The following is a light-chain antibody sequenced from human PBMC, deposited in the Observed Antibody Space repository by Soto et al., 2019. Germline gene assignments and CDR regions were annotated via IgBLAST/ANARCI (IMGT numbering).Light chain of an antibody. CDR1: SSDVGAYNS. V-gene: IGLV2-8*01. J-gene: IGLJ2*01. CDR3: SSLAAGGSNLL. CDR2: EVS. Sequence: QSALTQPPSASGSPGQSVTISCSGSSSDVGAYNSVSWYQQHPGKAPKLIISEVSKRPSGVPTRFSGSKSGNTASLTVSGLQAEDEADCYCSSLAAGGSNLLFGGGPQLTVL.